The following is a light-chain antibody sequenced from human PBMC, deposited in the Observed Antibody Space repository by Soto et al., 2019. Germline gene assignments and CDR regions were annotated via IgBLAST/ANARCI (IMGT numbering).Light chain of an antibody. J-gene: IGLJ3*02. CDR1: SSDVGFYSR. CDR3: TSFTNSNTWV. V-gene: IGLV2-14*01. Sequence: QSVLTQPASVSGSPGQSITISCTGTSSDVGFYSRVSWIQQHPGKTPKLMIYEVTNRPSGVSSRFSGSKSGNTASLTISGLQAEDGGDYYCTSFTNSNTWVFGGGTQLTVL. CDR2: EVT.